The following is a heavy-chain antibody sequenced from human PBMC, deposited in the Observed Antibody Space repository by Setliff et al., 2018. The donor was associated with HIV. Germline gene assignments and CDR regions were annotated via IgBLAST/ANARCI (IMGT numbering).Heavy chain of an antibody. J-gene: IGHJ4*02. CDR3: ARGGIAARPYYFDY. CDR1: GYTFTGYY. V-gene: IGHV1-2*04. Sequence: ASVKVSCKASGYTFTGYYLHWVRQAPGQGLEWMGWISPNSGGTNFAHRFQGWVTLTRDTSLSTAYMDLSRLKSYDTAVYYCARGGIAARPYYFDYWGQGTLVTVSS. D-gene: IGHD6-6*01. CDR2: ISPNSGGT.